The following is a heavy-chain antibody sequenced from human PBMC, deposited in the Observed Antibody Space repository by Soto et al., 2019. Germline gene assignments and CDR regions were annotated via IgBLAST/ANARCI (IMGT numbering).Heavy chain of an antibody. V-gene: IGHV3-23*01. CDR2: ISGSGGST. Sequence: EVQLLESGGGLVQPGGSLRLSCAASGFTFSSYGMSWVRQAPGKGLEWVSGISGSGGSTYYADSVKGRFTISRDNSKNTLYLQMNSLRAEDTAVYYCAKDQQLVYYYYGMDVWGQGTTVTVSS. CDR1: GFTFSSYG. D-gene: IGHD6-13*01. J-gene: IGHJ6*02. CDR3: AKDQQLVYYYYGMDV.